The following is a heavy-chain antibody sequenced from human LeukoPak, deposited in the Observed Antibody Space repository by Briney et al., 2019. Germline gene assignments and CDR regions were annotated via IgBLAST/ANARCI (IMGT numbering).Heavy chain of an antibody. Sequence: SETLSLTCTVSGGSISSYYWSWIRQPPGKGLEWIACISYSGSTKYNPSLKSRVTISVDTSKNQLSLKLSSVTAADTAVYYCARLGLGDEACWFDPWGQGTLVTVSS. CDR1: GGSISSYY. CDR3: ARLGLGDEACWFDP. J-gene: IGHJ5*02. D-gene: IGHD3-10*01. V-gene: IGHV4-59*01. CDR2: ISYSGST.